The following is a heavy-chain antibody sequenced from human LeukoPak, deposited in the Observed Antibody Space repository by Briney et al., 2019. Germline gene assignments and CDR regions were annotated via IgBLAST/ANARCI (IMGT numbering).Heavy chain of an antibody. Sequence: PSETLSLNFSVSTYSINNGDWGGWVRQAPGKDLQWIGGVSHTGGAYYTSSLASRATISLDISKNQFSLMLTSVTAADTAFYYCTRQSGIAVAGKGWFDPWGQGTLVTVSS. CDR1: TYSINNGDW. V-gene: IGHV4-38-2*01. J-gene: IGHJ5*02. D-gene: IGHD6-19*01. CDR3: TRQSGIAVAGKGWFDP. CDR2: VSHTGGA.